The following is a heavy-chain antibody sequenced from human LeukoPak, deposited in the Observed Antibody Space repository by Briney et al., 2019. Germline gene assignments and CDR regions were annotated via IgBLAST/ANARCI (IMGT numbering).Heavy chain of an antibody. CDR3: ARARGSGQWLVNFDY. J-gene: IGHJ4*02. Sequence: ASVKVSCKASGYTFTGYYTHWVRQAPGQGLEWMGRINPNSGGTNYAQKFQGRVTMTRDTSISTAYMELSRLRSDDTAVYYCARARGSGQWLVNFDYWGQGTLVTVSS. V-gene: IGHV1-2*06. CDR1: GYTFTGYY. D-gene: IGHD6-19*01. CDR2: INPNSGGT.